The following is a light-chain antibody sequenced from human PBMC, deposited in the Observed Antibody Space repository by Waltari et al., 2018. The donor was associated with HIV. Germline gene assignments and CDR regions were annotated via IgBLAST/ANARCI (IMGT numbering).Light chain of an antibody. Sequence: QSALTQPASVSGSPGQSITLSCPGTSTDVGTYNLVSWYQQHPGKAPKLIIYEVTKRPSGVSNRFSGSKAGNTASLTISGLQADDEADYYCCSYVHSNTFFGTGTKVTVL. CDR1: STDVGTYNL. V-gene: IGLV2-23*02. J-gene: IGLJ1*01. CDR3: CSYVHSNTF. CDR2: EVT.